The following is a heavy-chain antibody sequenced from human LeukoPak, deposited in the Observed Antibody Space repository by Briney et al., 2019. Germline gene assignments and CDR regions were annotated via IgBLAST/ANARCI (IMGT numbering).Heavy chain of an antibody. V-gene: IGHV1-18*01. CDR3: ARGGRGNFDY. D-gene: IGHD3-10*01. CDR2: INAYNGNT. CDR1: GYTFTTYH. J-gene: IGHJ4*02. Sequence: ASVQVSFKASGYTFTTYHINWVRQAPGQGLEWMGRINAYNGNTNYEQKLQGRVIMTTDTSTSTVYMELRSLRSDDTAVYYCARGGRGNFDYWGQGTLVTVSS.